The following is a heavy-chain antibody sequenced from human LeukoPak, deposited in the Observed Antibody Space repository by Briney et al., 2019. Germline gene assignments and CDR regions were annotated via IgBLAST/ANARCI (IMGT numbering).Heavy chain of an antibody. J-gene: IGHJ3*02. CDR2: IIGNTSDT. CDR1: GFTFSDYY. Sequence: GGSLRLSCTASGFTFSDYYMSCIRQAPGKGPEWVSYIIGNTSDTSYADSVKGRLTISRDNAENSLYLQMNSLRAEDTAVYYCAKPGSGSYSGDAFDIWGQGTMVTVSS. CDR3: AKPGSGSYSGDAFDI. V-gene: IGHV3-11*03. D-gene: IGHD1-26*01.